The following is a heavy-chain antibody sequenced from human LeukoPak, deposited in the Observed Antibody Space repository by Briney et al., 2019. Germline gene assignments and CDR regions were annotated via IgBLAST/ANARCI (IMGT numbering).Heavy chain of an antibody. V-gene: IGHV4-4*07. J-gene: IGHJ4*02. CDR1: GGSISSYY. CDR3: ARDRGSSWTEKHREFDY. D-gene: IGHD6-13*01. Sequence: PSETLSLTCTVSGGSISSYYWSWIRQPAGKELEWIGRIYTSGSTNYNPSLKSRVTMSVDTSKNQFSLKLSSVTAADTAVYYCARDRGSSWTEKHREFDYWGQGTLVTVSS. CDR2: IYTSGST.